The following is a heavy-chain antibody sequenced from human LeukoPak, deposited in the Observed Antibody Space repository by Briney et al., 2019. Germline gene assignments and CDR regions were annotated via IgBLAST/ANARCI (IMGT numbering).Heavy chain of an antibody. CDR3: ARRYYYNLGSFPFDF. J-gene: IGHJ4*02. CDR1: GGPFSGYF. V-gene: IGHV4-34*01. D-gene: IGHD3-10*01. Sequence: SSETLSLTCAVSGGPFSGYFWSWIRQSSGKGLEWIGEIHNSGTTNYNPSLTRRVTISGDTSKNKFYLNLSSVTAADTAVYYCARRYYYNLGSFPFDFWGQGTLVTVSS. CDR2: IHNSGTT.